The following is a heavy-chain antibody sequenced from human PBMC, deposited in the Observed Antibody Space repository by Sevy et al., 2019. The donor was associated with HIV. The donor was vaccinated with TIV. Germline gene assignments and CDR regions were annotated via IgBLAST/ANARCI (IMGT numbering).Heavy chain of an antibody. V-gene: IGHV3-33*01. CDR2: IRYDGSNK. CDR1: GFTLSSYG. D-gene: IGHD3-10*01. J-gene: IGHJ6*02. Sequence: GGSLRLSCAASGFTLSSYGMHWVRQAPGKGLEWVAVIRYDGSNKYYADSVKGRFTISRDNAKNSLYLQMNSLRAEDTAVYYCARDIGSGSYSLPYYYYGMDVWGQGTTVTVSS. CDR3: ARDIGSGSYSLPYYYYGMDV.